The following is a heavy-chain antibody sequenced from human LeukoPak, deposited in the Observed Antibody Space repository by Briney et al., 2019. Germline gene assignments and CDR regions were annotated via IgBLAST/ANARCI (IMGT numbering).Heavy chain of an antibody. CDR2: ISGSGGST. V-gene: IGHV3-23*01. D-gene: IGHD6-19*01. CDR1: GFTFSSYA. J-gene: IGHJ4*02. CDR3: ASPNGRSVAGIDY. Sequence: GGSLRLSCAASGFTFSSYAMSWVRQAPGKGLEWVSAISGSGGSTYYADSVKGRFTISRDNSKNTLYLQMNSLRAEDTAVYYCASPNGRSVAGIDYWGQGTLVTVSS.